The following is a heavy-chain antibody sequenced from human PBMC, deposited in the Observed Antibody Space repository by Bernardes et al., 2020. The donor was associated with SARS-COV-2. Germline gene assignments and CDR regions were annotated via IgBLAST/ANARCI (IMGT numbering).Heavy chain of an antibody. CDR2: FDPEDGDT. J-gene: IGHJ5*02. D-gene: IGHD2-15*01. V-gene: IGHV1-24*01. Sequence: SVKVSCKVSGYTLTDLSMHWVRQAPGKGLEWMGGFDPEDGDTIYAQKFQGRVTMTEDTSTDTAYMELSSLRSEDTAVYYCATAPVVVVVAAEYNWFDPWGQGTLVTVSS. CDR1: GYTLTDLS. CDR3: ATAPVVVVVAAEYNWFDP.